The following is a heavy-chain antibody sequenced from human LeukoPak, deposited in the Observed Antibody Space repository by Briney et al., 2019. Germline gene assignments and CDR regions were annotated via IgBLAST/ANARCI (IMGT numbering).Heavy chain of an antibody. CDR2: IYYSGST. CDR3: ARGGSYLSAFDI. J-gene: IGHJ3*02. V-gene: IGHV4-39*07. Sequence: PSETLSLTCTVSGGSISSDNYYWGWIRQPPGKGLEFIGSIYYSGSTYYNPSLKSRVTISVDTSKNQFSLKLSSVTAADTAVYYCARGGSYLSAFDIWGQGTMVTVSS. CDR1: GGSISSDNYY. D-gene: IGHD1-26*01.